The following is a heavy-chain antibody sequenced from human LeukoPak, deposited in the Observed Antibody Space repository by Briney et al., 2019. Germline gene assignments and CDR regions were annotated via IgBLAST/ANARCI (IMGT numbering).Heavy chain of an antibody. CDR2: IYSGGST. CDR1: GFTVSSNY. V-gene: IGHV3-53*01. CDR3: ARQSITIFGVVILFDY. Sequence: GGSLRLSCAASGFTVSSNYMSWVRQAPGKGLEWVSVIYSGGSTYYADSVKGRFTISRDNSKNTLYLQMNSLRAEDTAVYYCARQSITIFGVVILFDYWGQGTLVTVSS. J-gene: IGHJ4*02. D-gene: IGHD3-3*01.